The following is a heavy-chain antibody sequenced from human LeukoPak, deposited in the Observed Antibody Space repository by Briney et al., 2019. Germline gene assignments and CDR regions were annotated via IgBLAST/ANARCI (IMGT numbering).Heavy chain of an antibody. CDR3: AKDSGSGSCSTFDY. Sequence: GGSLRLSCAASGFTFSSYGMHWVRQAPGKGLEWVAVISYDGSNKYYADSVKGRFTISRDNSKNTLYLQMNSLRAEDTAVYYCAKDSGSGSCSTFDYWGQGTLVTVSS. V-gene: IGHV3-30*18. CDR2: ISYDGSNK. CDR1: GFTFSSYG. J-gene: IGHJ4*02. D-gene: IGHD3-10*01.